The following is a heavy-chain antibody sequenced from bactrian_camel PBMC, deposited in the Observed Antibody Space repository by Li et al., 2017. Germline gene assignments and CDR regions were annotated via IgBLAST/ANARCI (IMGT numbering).Heavy chain of an antibody. J-gene: IGHJ4*01. CDR2: VTTFGLS. Sequence: HVQLVESGGGLVEPGDSLRLTCKASGFTFQSHYMYWLRQAPGKELEGIAGVTTFGLSGVADSVKGRFTISHAGSKNAAYLQMNNLNPEDTAMYYCAMASGGWFGFWDYWGQGTQVTVS. D-gene: IGHD3*01. V-gene: IGHV3S1*01. CDR1: GFTFQSHY. CDR3: AMASGGWFGFWDY.